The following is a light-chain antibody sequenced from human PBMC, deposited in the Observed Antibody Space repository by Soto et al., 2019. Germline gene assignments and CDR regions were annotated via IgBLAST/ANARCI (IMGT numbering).Light chain of an antibody. CDR1: NIERHI. V-gene: IGLV3-21*02. J-gene: IGLJ1*01. CDR3: QVWDKTTDHYV. CDR2: DDS. Sequence: SYELTQPPSGSVAPGQTARSTCVGNNIERHIVQWYQQKPGQAPVLGVYDDSDRPSGIPERFSGSKSGNTATPTIGRVEAGDEADYLCQVWDKTTDHYVFGTGTKVTVL.